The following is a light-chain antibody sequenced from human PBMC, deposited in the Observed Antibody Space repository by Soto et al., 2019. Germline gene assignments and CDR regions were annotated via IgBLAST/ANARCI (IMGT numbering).Light chain of an antibody. CDR2: ENN. J-gene: IGLJ3*02. Sequence: QSVLTQPPSVSAAPEQKVTISCSGSSSNIGSNYVSWYQQLPGTAPKLLIYENNKRPSGIPDRISDSKYGTSATLGITGLQTGDEADYYCATWDSSLSAGVFGGGTKLTVL. V-gene: IGLV1-51*02. CDR3: ATWDSSLSAGV. CDR1: SSNIGSNY.